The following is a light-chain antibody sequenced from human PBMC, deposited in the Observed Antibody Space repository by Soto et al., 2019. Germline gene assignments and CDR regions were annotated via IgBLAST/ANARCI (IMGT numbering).Light chain of an antibody. CDR2: EVS. CDR1: XXDVGGYNY. Sequence: QSALTQPASVSGSPGQSITISCTGTXXDVGGYNYVSWYQQHPGKAPKLMIYEVSNRPSGVSNRFSGSKSGNTASLTSSGLQAEDEADYYCSSYTSSSTYVFGTGTKLTVL. J-gene: IGLJ1*01. V-gene: IGLV2-14*01. CDR3: SSYTSSSTYV.